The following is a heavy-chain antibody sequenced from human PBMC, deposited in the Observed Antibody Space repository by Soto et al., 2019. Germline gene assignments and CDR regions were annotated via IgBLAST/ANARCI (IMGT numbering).Heavy chain of an antibody. V-gene: IGHV3-30*18. CDR2: ISYDGSNK. CDR3: AKSKDAEWLTCDF. Sequence: LRLSCAASGFTFNTYWMSWVRQAPGKGLEWLTIISYDGSNKYYADSVKGRFTVSRDNSKNTLYLQMNSLRAEDTAVYYCAKSKDAEWLTCDFWGQGTLVTVSS. J-gene: IGHJ4*02. CDR1: GFTFNTYW. D-gene: IGHD3-3*01.